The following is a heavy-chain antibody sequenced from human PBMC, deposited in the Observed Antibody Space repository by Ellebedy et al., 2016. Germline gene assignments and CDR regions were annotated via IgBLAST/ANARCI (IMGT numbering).Heavy chain of an antibody. J-gene: IGHJ4*02. CDR2: INAGNGNT. CDR3: ARAPNRIQLWLYRNYFDY. V-gene: IGHV1-3*01. Sequence: ASVKVSXKASGYTFTSYAMHWVRQAPGQRLEWMGWINAGNGNTKYSQKFQGRVTIIRDTSASTAYMELSSLRSEDTAVYYCARAPNRIQLWLYRNYFDYWGQGTLVTVSS. CDR1: GYTFTSYA. D-gene: IGHD5-18*01.